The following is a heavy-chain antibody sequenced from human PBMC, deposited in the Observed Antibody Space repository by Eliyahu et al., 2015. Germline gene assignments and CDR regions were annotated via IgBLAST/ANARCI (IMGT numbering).Heavy chain of an antibody. J-gene: IGHJ6*02. CDR2: IYHSGST. V-gene: IGHV4-38-2*01. D-gene: IGHD3-22*01. CDR3: ARDSSGQMGYYYYGMDV. Sequence: QVQLQESGPGLVKPSETLSLTCAVSGYSISSGYYWGWIRQPPGKGLEWIGSIYHSGSTYYNPSLKSRVTISVDTSKNQFSLKLSSVTAADTAVYYCARDSSGQMGYYYYGMDVWGQGTTVTVSS. CDR1: GYSISSGYY.